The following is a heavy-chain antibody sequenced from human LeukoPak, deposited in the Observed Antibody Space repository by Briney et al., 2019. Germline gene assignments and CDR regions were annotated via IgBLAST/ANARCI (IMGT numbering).Heavy chain of an antibody. Sequence: PGGSLRLSCEASGSTFSIYWMSWVRQAPGKGLEWVANIKHDGSEKYYVDSVKGRFTISRDNAKNSLYLQMNSLRAEDTAVYYCARDFFYPMYVWGQGTTVTVSS. V-gene: IGHV3-7*04. D-gene: IGHD2/OR15-2a*01. CDR2: IKHDGSEK. J-gene: IGHJ6*01. CDR1: GSTFSIYW. CDR3: ARDFFYPMYV.